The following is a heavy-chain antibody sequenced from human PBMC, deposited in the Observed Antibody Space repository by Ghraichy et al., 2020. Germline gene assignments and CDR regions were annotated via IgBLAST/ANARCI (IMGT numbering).Heavy chain of an antibody. Sequence: GESLNISCKGSGYSFTSDWIGWVRQMPGKGLEWMGIIYPGDSDTRYSPSLQGRVTISADTSISTAYLQWNSLKASDSGMYYCARHVRRVGATTVDYWGQGTLVTVSS. D-gene: IGHD1-26*01. CDR1: GYSFTSDW. V-gene: IGHV5-51*01. CDR2: IYPGDSDT. J-gene: IGHJ4*02. CDR3: ARHVRRVGATTVDY.